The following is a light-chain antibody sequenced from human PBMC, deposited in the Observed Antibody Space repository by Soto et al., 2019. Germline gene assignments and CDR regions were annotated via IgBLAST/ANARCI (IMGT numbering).Light chain of an antibody. CDR1: QTVSSN. CDR3: QKFNKWPWT. J-gene: IGKJ1*01. CDR2: GAS. Sequence: EIVLTQSPGTLSLSPGERATLSCRASQTVSSNYLAWYKQKPGQAPMLLIYGASTRATGVPPRFSVIVSGTELTITISSLQSEDGEVYDCQKFNKWPWTFGQGTKVDIK. V-gene: IGKV3-15*01.